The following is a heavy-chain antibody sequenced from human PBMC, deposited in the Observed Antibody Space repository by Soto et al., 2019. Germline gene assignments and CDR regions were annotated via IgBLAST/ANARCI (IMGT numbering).Heavy chain of an antibody. CDR1: GFTFSSYA. J-gene: IGHJ3*02. V-gene: IGHV3-30-3*01. Sequence: QVQLVESGGGVVQPGRSLRLSCAASGFTFSSYAMHWVRQAPGKGLEWVAVISYDGSNKYYADSGKGRFTISRDNSKNTRSLQMNSLRAEDTAVYYCARGRSSSWFDAFDIWGQGTMVTVSS. D-gene: IGHD6-13*01. CDR2: ISYDGSNK. CDR3: ARGRSSSWFDAFDI.